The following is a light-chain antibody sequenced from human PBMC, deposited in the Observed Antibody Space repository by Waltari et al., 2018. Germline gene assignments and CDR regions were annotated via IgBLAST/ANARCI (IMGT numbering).Light chain of an antibody. Sequence: QSALTQPASVSGSPGQSITIPCTGTSSDVGSLNLVPWYQQPQGTVPNLIIYEGYKRPSVVSNLFSGSKSGDTASLTISGVQAEDEADYYCCSYANNRPRVFGGGTKLTVL. CDR1: SSDVGSLNL. J-gene: IGLJ3*02. V-gene: IGLV2-23*01. CDR3: CSYANNRPRV. CDR2: EGY.